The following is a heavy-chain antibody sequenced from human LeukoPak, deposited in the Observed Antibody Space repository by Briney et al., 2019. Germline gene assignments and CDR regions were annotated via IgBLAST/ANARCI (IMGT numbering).Heavy chain of an antibody. J-gene: IGHJ3*02. D-gene: IGHD3-9*01. CDR2: ITQSGMT. CDR1: GGSFSGYY. V-gene: IGHV4-34*01. Sequence: PSETLSLTCAVYGGSFSGYYWNWIRQPPGKGLEWVGEITQSGMTDYNSSLKSRVTISLDTSNNQFSLKLSSVTAADTAMYYCVRRGKRLRFFDWVDAFDIWGQGTLVTVSS. CDR3: VRRGKRLRFFDWVDAFDI.